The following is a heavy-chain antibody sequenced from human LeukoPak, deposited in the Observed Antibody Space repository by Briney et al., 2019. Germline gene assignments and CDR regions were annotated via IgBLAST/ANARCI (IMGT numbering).Heavy chain of an antibody. Sequence: PGGSLRLSCAASGFTFSSYGMHWVRQAPGKGLEWVAVIWYDGSNKYYADSVKGRFTISRENSTTTLYLQMNSLRAEDTAVYYCARDRGLLWFGESPNAFDIWGQGTMVTAAS. J-gene: IGHJ3*02. CDR2: IWYDGSNK. V-gene: IGHV3-33*01. CDR3: ARDRGLLWFGESPNAFDI. CDR1: GFTFSSYG. D-gene: IGHD3-10*01.